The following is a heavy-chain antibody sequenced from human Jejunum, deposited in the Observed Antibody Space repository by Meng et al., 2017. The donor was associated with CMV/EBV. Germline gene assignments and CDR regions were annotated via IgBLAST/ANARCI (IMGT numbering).Heavy chain of an antibody. D-gene: IGHD5-24*01. CDR3: ARGRGRAGYVDPGISGYFDS. CDR1: SSFD. CDR2: ISRNEDSR. V-gene: IGHV3-64*02. Sequence: SSFDWYWLRQAPGKGLEDVCVISRNEDSRNYAESVKGRFTVSRDNSKNTLYLEMGSLRDEDTAMYFCARGRGRAGYVDPGISGYFDSWGQGALVTVSS. J-gene: IGHJ4*02.